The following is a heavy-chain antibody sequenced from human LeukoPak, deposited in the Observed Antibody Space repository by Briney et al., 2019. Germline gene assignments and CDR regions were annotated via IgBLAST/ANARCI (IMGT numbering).Heavy chain of an antibody. CDR2: IYYRGST. J-gene: IGHJ4*02. CDR3: ARHEDIVTPFDY. CDR1: DGSISSSSYY. Sequence: SETLSLTCTVSDGSISSSSYYWGWIRQPPGKGLERIGSIYYRGSTYYNPSLKSRVTISVDTSKNQFSLKLSSVTTADTALYYCARHEDIVTPFDYWGQGTLVTVSS. V-gene: IGHV4-39*01. D-gene: IGHD2-15*01.